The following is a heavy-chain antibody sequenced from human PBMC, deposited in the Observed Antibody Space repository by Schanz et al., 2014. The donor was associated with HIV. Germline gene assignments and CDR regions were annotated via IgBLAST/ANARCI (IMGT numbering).Heavy chain of an antibody. CDR1: GFPFSGFR. V-gene: IGHV3-48*02. CDR3: ARSPSYGMDV. Sequence: EVQLVESGGALVQPGGSLRLSCAASGFPFSGFRMNWVRQAPGKGLEWVSYISGGSSTIYYADSVKGRFTISRDNAKNSLSLQMHSLRDDDTAVYYCARSPSYGMDVWGQGTTVTVSS. J-gene: IGHJ6*02. CDR2: ISGGSSTI.